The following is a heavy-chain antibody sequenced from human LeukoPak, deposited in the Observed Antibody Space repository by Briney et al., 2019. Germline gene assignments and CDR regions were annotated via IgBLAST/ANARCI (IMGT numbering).Heavy chain of an antibody. V-gene: IGHV1-2*02. J-gene: IGHJ4*02. CDR1: GYTFTGYY. CDR3: ARASCYISEKDYMMCRDYFDY. D-gene: IGHD2-2*02. CDR2: INPNSGGT. Sequence: ASVKVSCKASGYTFTGYYMHWVRQATGQGLEWMGWINPNSGGTNYAQKFQGRVTMTRDTSISTAYMELSRLRSDDTAVYYCARASCYISEKDYMMCRDYFDYWGQGTLVTVSS.